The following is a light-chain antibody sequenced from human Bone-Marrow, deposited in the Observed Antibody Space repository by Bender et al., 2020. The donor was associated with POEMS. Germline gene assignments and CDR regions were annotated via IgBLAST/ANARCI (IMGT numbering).Light chain of an antibody. CDR1: SSDIGGFIY. V-gene: IGLV2-14*03. Sequence: QSALTQPASVSGSPGQSITISCTGTSSDIGGFIYVSWYQQHPGKVPKLIIYDVTNRPSGVPDRFSGSKSGTSASLAITGLQAEDEGDYYCQSYDNSLGGWVFGGGTKLTVL. CDR2: DVT. J-gene: IGLJ3*02. CDR3: QSYDNSLGGWV.